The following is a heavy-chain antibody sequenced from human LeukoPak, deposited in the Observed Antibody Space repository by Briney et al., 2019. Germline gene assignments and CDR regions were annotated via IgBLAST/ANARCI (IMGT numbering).Heavy chain of an antibody. CDR1: GFTVSGNY. V-gene: IGHV3-66*01. J-gene: IGHJ6*02. CDR3: GRSHWGIGTGGTYYYGMDV. Sequence: GGSLRLSCAASGFTVSGNYMSWVRQAPGKGLEWVSILYSGGNTYYADSVKDRFIISRDNSKNTLYLQMNSLRGEDTAVYYCGRSHWGIGTGGTYYYGMDVWGQGTTVTVS. D-gene: IGHD6-13*01. CDR2: LYSGGNT.